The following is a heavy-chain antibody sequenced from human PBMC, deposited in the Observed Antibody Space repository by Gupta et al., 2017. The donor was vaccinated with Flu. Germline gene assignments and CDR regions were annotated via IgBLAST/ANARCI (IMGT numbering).Heavy chain of an antibody. J-gene: IGHJ4*02. CDR1: SSRSY. V-gene: IGHV4-39*01. CDR3: AKLEREGTKGYFAY. D-gene: IGHD1-7*01. Sequence: SSRSYRDWNGTPSGEVLGWIGGIYYRGRTYYNTPRKRRDTISVETSMNQLSLKQGSVTAADTAVYYCAKLEREGTKGYFAYWGQVTLVTVSS. CDR2: IYYRGRT.